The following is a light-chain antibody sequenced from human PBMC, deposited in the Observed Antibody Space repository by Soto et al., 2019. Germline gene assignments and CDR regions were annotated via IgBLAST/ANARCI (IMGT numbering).Light chain of an antibody. J-gene: IGKJ5*01. CDR2: GAS. V-gene: IGKV3D-20*02. CDR1: QSVSSTY. CDR3: QQRSGGVT. Sequence: EIVLTQSPGTLSLSPGERATLSCRASQSVSSTYLAWYQQKPGQAPRLLIYGASSRATGIPARFSXXXSGTDLTITXSSXDTEDFAVYYCQQRSGGVTFGQVTRRVIK.